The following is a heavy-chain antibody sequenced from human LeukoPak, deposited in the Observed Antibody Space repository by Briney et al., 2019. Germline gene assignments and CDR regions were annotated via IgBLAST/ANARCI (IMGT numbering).Heavy chain of an antibody. Sequence: GASLRLSCAASEFTFSSYAMSWVRQAPGKGLEWVSAISGSGGSTYYADSVKGRFTISRDNSKNTVFLQMNSLRAEDTAVYYCAKWGGYDVLTGYYVSDYWGQGTLVTVSS. J-gene: IGHJ4*02. V-gene: IGHV3-23*01. CDR1: EFTFSSYA. CDR3: AKWGGYDVLTGYYVSDY. CDR2: ISGSGGST. D-gene: IGHD3-9*01.